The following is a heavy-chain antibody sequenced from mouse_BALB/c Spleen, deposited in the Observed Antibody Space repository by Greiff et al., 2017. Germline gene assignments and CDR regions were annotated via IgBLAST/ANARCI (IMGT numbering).Heavy chain of an antibody. CDR1: GFNIKDTY. D-gene: IGHD2-3*01. CDR3: ATAYDGYYVWFAD. J-gene: IGHJ3*01. CDR2: IDPANGNT. Sequence: EVQLQESGAELVKPGASVKLSCTASGFNIKDTYMHWVKQRPEQGLEWIGRIDPANGNTKYDPKFQGKATITADTSSNTAYLQLSSLTSEDTAVYYCATAYDGYYVWFADWGQGTLVTVSA. V-gene: IGHV14-3*02.